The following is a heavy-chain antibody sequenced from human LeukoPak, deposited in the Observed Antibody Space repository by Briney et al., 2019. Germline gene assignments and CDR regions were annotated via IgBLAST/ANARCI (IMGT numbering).Heavy chain of an antibody. CDR3: ARGSSWYEYYHYYMDV. CDR1: GFTFSSYA. D-gene: IGHD6-13*01. Sequence: GGSLRLSCAASGFTFSSYAMSWVRQAPGKGLEWVSAISGSGGSTYYADSVKGRFTISRDNSKNTLYLQMNSLRAEDTAVYYCARGSSWYEYYHYYMDVWGKGTTVTISS. CDR2: ISGSGGST. V-gene: IGHV3-23*01. J-gene: IGHJ6*03.